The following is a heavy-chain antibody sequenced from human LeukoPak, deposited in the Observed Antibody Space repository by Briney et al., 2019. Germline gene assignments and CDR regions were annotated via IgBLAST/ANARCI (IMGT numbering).Heavy chain of an antibody. Sequence: SETLSLTCTVSGGSIGSDYWTWVRQPPGKGLEYIGYIYYTGGTNYNPSLKSRVTIPVDTSKNQFSLKLSSVAAADTAVYFCAKYGNSGWVIDNWGQGTLVTVSS. CDR2: IYYTGGT. J-gene: IGHJ4*02. D-gene: IGHD6-19*01. CDR3: AKYGNSGWVIDN. CDR1: GGSIGSDY. V-gene: IGHV4-59*08.